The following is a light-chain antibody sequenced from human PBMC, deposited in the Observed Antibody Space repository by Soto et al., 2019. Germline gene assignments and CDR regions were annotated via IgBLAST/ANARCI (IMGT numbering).Light chain of an antibody. V-gene: IGLV2-23*02. J-gene: IGLJ2*01. CDR1: SSDVGSYDL. CDR3: SSYAGSTTYGV. CDR2: EVS. Sequence: QSALTQPASVSGSPGQSITISCTGTSSDVGSYDLVSWYQHHPGKAPKVMIYEVSKRPSGLSNRFSASKSGNTASLTISGLQAEDEADYYCSSYAGSTTYGVFGGGTKLTVL.